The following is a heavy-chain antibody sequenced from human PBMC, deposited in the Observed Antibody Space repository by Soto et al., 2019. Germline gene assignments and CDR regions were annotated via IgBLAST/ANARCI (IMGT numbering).Heavy chain of an antibody. D-gene: IGHD7-27*01. V-gene: IGHV1-69*05. CDR3: ARHLGRKHYFTGMDV. CDR1: GGTFSSYA. J-gene: IGHJ6*02. Sequence: QVQLVQSGAELKKPGSSVKVSCKASGGTFSSYAISWVRQAPGQGLEWMGGIIPIFGTADYAQKFQGRVTXTXXXAXXTAYMELSTMISDDTAVHYCARHLGRKHYFTGMDVWAQGTPGTVSS. CDR2: IIPIFGTA.